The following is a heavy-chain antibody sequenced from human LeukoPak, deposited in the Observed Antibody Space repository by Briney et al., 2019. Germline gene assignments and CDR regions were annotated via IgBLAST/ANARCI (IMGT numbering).Heavy chain of an antibody. CDR2: IIPIFGTA. CDR3: AKDSTAGGPHCRSTTCYASDY. J-gene: IGHJ4*02. D-gene: IGHD2-2*01. V-gene: IGHV1-69*05. CDR1: GGTFSSYA. Sequence: SVKVSCKASGGTFSSYAISWVRQAPGQGLEWMGGIIPIFGTANYAQKFQGRVTMTTDTSTSTAYMELRSLRSDDTAVYYCAKDSTAGGPHCRSTTCYASDYWGQGTLVTVSS.